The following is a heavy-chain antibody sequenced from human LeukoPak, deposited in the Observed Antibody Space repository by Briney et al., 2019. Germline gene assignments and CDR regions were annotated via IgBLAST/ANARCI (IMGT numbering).Heavy chain of an antibody. J-gene: IGHJ5*02. Sequence: PGGSLRLSCAASGFTFSSYSMNWVRQAPGKGLEWVSYISSSSSTIYYADSVKGRFTISRDNAKNSLYLQMNSLRAEDTAVYYCARDRSLNSSSPFDPWGQGTLVTVSS. CDR2: ISSSSSTI. D-gene: IGHD6-13*01. V-gene: IGHV3-48*04. CDR3: ARDRSLNSSSPFDP. CDR1: GFTFSSYS.